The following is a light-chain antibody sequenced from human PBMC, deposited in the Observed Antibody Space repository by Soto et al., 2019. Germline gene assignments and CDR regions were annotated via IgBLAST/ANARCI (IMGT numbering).Light chain of an antibody. CDR1: QSVSSSS. CDR2: GTS. J-gene: IGKJ2*01. V-gene: IGKV3-20*01. CDR3: QQYGNSRFT. Sequence: TVLTQSPGTLSLSAGDRATLSCRASQSVSSSSFAWYQQKPGQAPRLLIFGTSARATGIPDRFRGSGSGTEFTLTITRLEPEDFAVYYCQQYGNSRFTFGRGTKLEIK.